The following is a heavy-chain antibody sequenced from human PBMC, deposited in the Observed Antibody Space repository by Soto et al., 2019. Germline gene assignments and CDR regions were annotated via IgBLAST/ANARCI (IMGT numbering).Heavy chain of an antibody. Sequence: SVKVSCKALGNTFTYRYLHWVRQAPGQALEWMGWITPFSGDVHYAQKFQERATITRDRSINTAYMRMSSLRSEDTAMYYCASGGAGSGPFTWELPDHWGQGTLVTVSS. CDR1: GNTFTYRY. J-gene: IGHJ4*02. D-gene: IGHD1-26*01. CDR2: ITPFSGDV. CDR3: ASGGAGSGPFTWELPDH. V-gene: IGHV1-45*02.